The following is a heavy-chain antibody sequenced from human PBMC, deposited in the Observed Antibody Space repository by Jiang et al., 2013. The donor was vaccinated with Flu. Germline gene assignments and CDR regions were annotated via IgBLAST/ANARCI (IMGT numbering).Heavy chain of an antibody. J-gene: IGHJ4*02. CDR3: VRGQEIAVDYFGH. V-gene: IGHV4-59*01. CDR2: IYHSGST. Sequence: PGLVRPSETLSLTCTVSGASISNSYWSWIRQPPGKGLEYIGYIYHSGSTYYNPSLQSRVTISVDASKSQFSLKLNSVTAADTAVYYCVRGQEIAVDYFGHWGQGTLVTVSS. D-gene: IGHD2-15*01. CDR1: GASISNSY.